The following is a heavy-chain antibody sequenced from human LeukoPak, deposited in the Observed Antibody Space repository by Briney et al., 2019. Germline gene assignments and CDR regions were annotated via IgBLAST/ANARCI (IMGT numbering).Heavy chain of an antibody. D-gene: IGHD1-26*01. CDR2: ISTYNGDT. CDR1: GYIFTIYG. J-gene: IGHJ4*02. V-gene: IGHV1-18*01. Sequence: ASVKVSCKASGYIFTIYGITWVRQAPGQGLEWMGWISTYNGDTNYAQNLQGRVTMTTDTSTSTAYMDLRSLRSDDTAVYYCARDTGSSPGDYWGQGTLATV. CDR3: ARDTGSSPGDY.